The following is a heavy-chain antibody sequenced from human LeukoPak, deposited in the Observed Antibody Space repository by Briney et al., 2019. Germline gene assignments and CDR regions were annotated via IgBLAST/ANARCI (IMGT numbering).Heavy chain of an antibody. D-gene: IGHD6-25*01. CDR1: GFTFSSYG. CDR3: AKVKWSSSGALDY. V-gene: IGHV3-33*06. J-gene: IGHJ4*02. CDR2: IWYDGSNK. Sequence: PGGSLRLSCAASGFTFSSYGMHWVRQAPGKGLEWVAVIWYDGSNKYYADSVKGRFTISRDNSKSTLYLQMNSLRVEDTAIYYCAKVKWSSSGALDYWGQGTLVSVSS.